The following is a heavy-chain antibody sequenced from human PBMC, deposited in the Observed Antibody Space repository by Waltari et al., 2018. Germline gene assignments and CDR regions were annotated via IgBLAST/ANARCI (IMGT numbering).Heavy chain of an antibody. V-gene: IGHV1-69*02. CDR3: AANSREDLSGDTAMVRSLDY. CDR2: RIPIRGIA. D-gene: IGHD5-18*01. J-gene: IGHJ4*02. Sequence: QVQLVQSGAEVKKPGSSVKVSCKASGGTFSSYTISWVRQAPGQGLEWMGRRIPIRGIANYAQKYQGRVTISADKSTSTAYMELSSLRSEDTAVYYCAANSREDLSGDTAMVRSLDYWGQGTLVTVSS. CDR1: GGTFSSYT.